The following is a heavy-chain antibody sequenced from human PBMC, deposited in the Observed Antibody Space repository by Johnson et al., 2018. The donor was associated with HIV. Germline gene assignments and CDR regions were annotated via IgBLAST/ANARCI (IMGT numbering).Heavy chain of an antibody. CDR3: ARGRKSSGYIDAFDI. J-gene: IGHJ3*02. V-gene: IGHV3-13*01. CDR2: IGTAGDT. CDR1: GFTFSSYD. Sequence: VQLVESGGGLVQPGGSLRLSCAASGFTFSSYDMHWVRQATGKGLEWVSAIGTAGDTSYPGSVQGRFTISRENAKNSLYLQMNSLRAGATAVYYCARGRKSSGYIDAFDIWGQGTMATVSS. D-gene: IGHD3-22*01.